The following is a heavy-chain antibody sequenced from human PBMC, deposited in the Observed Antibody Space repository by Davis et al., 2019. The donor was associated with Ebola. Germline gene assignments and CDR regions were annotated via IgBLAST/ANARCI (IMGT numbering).Heavy chain of an antibody. Sequence: GESLKISCAASGFTFSSYWMHWVRQAPGKGLVWVSRINSDGSSTSYADSVKGRFTISRDNAKNSLYLQMNSLRAEDTAVYYCTREEGGSHGPWGQGTLVTVSS. D-gene: IGHD3-16*01. V-gene: IGHV3-74*01. CDR1: GFTFSSYW. J-gene: IGHJ5*02. CDR3: TREEGGSHGP. CDR2: INSDGSST.